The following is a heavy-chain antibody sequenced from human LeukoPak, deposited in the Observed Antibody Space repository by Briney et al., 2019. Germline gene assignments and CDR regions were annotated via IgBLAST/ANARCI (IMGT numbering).Heavy chain of an antibody. CDR1: GFTFSNAW. V-gene: IGHV3-15*01. CDR3: TTAGVLLWFGELSEEFDY. Sequence: GGSLRLSCAASGFTFSNAWMSWVRQAPGKGLEWVGRIKSKTDGGTTDYAAPVKGRFTISRDGSKNTLYLQMNSLKTEDTAVYYCTTAGVLLWFGELSEEFDYWGQGTLVTVSS. CDR2: IKSKTDGGTT. J-gene: IGHJ4*02. D-gene: IGHD3-10*01.